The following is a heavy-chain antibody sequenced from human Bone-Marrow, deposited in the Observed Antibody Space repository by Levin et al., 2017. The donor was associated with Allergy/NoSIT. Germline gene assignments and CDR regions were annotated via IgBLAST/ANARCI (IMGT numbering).Heavy chain of an antibody. J-gene: IGHJ4*02. Sequence: PGGSLRLSCAASGFTFSSYGMHWVRQAPGKGLEWVAVIWYDGSNKYYADSVKGRFTISRDNSKNTLYLQMNSLRAEDTAVYYCARDDTATSRGSIDYWGQGTLVTVSS. CDR2: IWYDGSNK. V-gene: IGHV3-33*01. D-gene: IGHD5-18*01. CDR1: GFTFSSYG. CDR3: ARDDTATSRGSIDY.